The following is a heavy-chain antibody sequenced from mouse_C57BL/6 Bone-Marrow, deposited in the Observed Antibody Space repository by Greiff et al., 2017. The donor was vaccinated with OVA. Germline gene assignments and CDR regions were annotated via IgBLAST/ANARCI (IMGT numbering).Heavy chain of an antibody. CDR3: ARYYSNYAWFAY. V-gene: IGHV5-2*01. Sequence: EVKLMESGGGLVQPGESLKLSCESNEYEFPSHDMSWVRKTPEKRLELVAAINSDGGSTYYPDTMERRFIISRDNTKKTLYLQMSSLRSEDTALYYCARYYSNYAWFAYWGQGTLVTVSA. J-gene: IGHJ3*01. CDR1: EYEFPSHD. CDR2: INSDGGST. D-gene: IGHD2-5*01.